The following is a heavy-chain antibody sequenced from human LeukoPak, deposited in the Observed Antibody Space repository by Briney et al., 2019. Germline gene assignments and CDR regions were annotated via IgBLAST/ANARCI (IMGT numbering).Heavy chain of an antibody. J-gene: IGHJ6*03. V-gene: IGHV1-8*01. CDR3: ARVRYFDWLLPHYYYYYMDV. D-gene: IGHD3-9*01. CDR2: MNPNSGNT. CDR1: GYTFTSYD. Sequence: GASVKVSCKASGYTFTSYDINWVRQATGQGLEWMGWMNPNSGNTGYAQKFQGRVTMTRNTSISTAYMELSSLRSEDTAVYYCARVRYFDWLLPHYYYYYMDVWGKGTTVTISS.